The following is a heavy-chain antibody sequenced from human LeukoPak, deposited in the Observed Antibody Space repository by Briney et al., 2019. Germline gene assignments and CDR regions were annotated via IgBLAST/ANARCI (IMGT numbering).Heavy chain of an antibody. V-gene: IGHV3-33*01. Sequence: PGGSLRLSCAASGFTFSSYGMHWVRQAPGKGLEWVAVIWYDGSNKYYADSVKGRFTISRDNAKNSLYLQMNSLRAEDTAVYYCARDTRILEQPENSSSSYWRPGDYGMDVWGQGTTVTVSS. CDR1: GFTFSSYG. J-gene: IGHJ6*02. CDR3: ARDTRILEQPENSSSSYWRPGDYGMDV. CDR2: IWYDGSNK. D-gene: IGHD6-6*01.